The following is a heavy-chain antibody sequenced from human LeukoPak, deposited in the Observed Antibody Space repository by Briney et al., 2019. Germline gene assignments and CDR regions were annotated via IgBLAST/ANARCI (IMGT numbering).Heavy chain of an antibody. CDR2: ISGSGGST. D-gene: IGHD6-13*01. V-gene: IGHV3-23*01. CDR3: AHPTEYSSSWYGNWFDP. J-gene: IGHJ5*02. CDR1: GGSISSSSYY. Sequence: TSETLSLTCTVSGGSISSSSYYWGWIRQAPGKGLEWVSAISGSGGSTYYADSLKGRFTISRDNSKNTLYLQMNSLRAEDTAVYYCAHPTEYSSSWYGNWFDPWGQGTLVTVSS.